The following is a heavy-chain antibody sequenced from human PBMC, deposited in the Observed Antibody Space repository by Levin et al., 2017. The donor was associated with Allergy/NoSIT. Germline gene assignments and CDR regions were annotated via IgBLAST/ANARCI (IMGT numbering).Heavy chain of an antibody. V-gene: IGHV5-51*01. CDR2: IFPGDSDT. D-gene: IGHD5-18*01. Sequence: GESLKISCKGSGYTFTTYWIGWVRQMPGKGLEWMGIIFPGDSDTRYSPSFQGQVTISADKSVSTAYLQWSSLKASDTAMYYCARRKGGYSYDSLLGYFDYWGQGSLVTVSS. CDR3: ARRKGGYSYDSLLGYFDY. CDR1: GYTFTTYW. J-gene: IGHJ4*02.